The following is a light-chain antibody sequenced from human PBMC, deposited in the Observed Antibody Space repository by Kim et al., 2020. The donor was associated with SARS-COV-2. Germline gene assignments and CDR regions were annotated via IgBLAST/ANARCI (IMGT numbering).Light chain of an antibody. CDR2: GAS. CDR1: QSVNTK. Sequence: EIVMTQSPATLSVSPGERATLTCRASQSVNTKLAWYQQKGGRPPRILIYGASTGATGVPARFSGSGSDTDFTLTISSLQSEDFAVYYCQQYHDWAETFGQGTKVDIK. CDR3: QQYHDWAET. J-gene: IGKJ1*01. V-gene: IGKV3D-15*01.